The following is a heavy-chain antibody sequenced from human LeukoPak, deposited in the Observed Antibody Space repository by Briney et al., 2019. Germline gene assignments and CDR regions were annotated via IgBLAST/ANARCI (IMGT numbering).Heavy chain of an antibody. V-gene: IGHV3-7*01. CDR2: INQDGSAR. CDR3: ARWDIRGTAHQLDY. CDR1: GFSLSSHW. D-gene: IGHD5-12*01. J-gene: IGHJ4*02. Sequence: GGSLRLSCAASGFSLSSHWMSWVRQTPRKGREWVSNINQDGSARYYVDSVKGRCTTSRDNAKNSMYLQVNSLRPEDTAVYYCARWDIRGTAHQLDYWGQGTLVTVSS.